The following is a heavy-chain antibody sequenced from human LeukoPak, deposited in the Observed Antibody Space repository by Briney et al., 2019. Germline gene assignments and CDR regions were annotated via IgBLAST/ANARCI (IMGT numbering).Heavy chain of an antibody. CDR3: AKGDGSTGSLYAFDI. CDR1: GFTFSSYA. J-gene: IGHJ3*02. V-gene: IGHV3-23*01. Sequence: GGSLRLSCAASGFTFSSYAMSWVRQAPGKGLEWVSAVSGSGSGTYYADSVKGRFSISRDNSKNTLFLQMNSLRAEDTAVYYCAKGDGSTGSLYAFDIWGQGTMVTVSS. D-gene: IGHD1-14*01. CDR2: VSGSGSGT.